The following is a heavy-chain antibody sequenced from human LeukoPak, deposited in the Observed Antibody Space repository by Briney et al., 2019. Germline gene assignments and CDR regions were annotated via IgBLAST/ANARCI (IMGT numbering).Heavy chain of an antibody. V-gene: IGHV4-34*01. J-gene: IGHJ4*02. D-gene: IGHD3-10*01. CDR2: INHSGST. CDR1: GDSIRNYY. Sequence: SETLSLTCTVSGDSIRNYYWSWIRQPPGKGLEWIGEINHSGSTNYNPSLKSRVTISVDTSKNQFSLKLSSVTAADTAVYYCARGLSPRINMVRGVRPPFRGVFDYWGQGTLVTVSS. CDR3: ARGLSPRINMVRGVRPPFRGVFDY.